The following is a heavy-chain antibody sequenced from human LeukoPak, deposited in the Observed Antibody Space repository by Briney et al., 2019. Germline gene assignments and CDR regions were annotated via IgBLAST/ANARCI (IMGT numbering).Heavy chain of an antibody. CDR2: INEDGSEK. V-gene: IGHV3-7*04. CDR1: GFTFSTRW. J-gene: IGHJ6*02. Sequence: GSLRLSCAASGFTFSTRWMSWVRQAPGKGLEWVANINEDGSEKNYVESLKGRFTISRDNAKNSLYLQMNSLRAEDTALYYCARGGGLDVWGQGATVTVSS. CDR3: ARGGGLDV.